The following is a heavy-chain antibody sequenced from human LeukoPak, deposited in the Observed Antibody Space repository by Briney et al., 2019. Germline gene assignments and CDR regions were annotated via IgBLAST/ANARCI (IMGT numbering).Heavy chain of an antibody. CDR2: INHSGST. J-gene: IGHJ6*02. V-gene: IGHV4-34*01. CDR3: ARAGSRVSAADGMDV. D-gene: IGHD2-15*01. Sequence: SESLSLTCAVYGGSFSGYYWSWIRQPPGKGLEWIGEINHSGSTSYNPSLKSRVTISVDTSKNQFSLKLSSVTAADTAVYYCARAGSRVSAADGMDVWGQGTTVTVSS. CDR1: GGSFSGYY.